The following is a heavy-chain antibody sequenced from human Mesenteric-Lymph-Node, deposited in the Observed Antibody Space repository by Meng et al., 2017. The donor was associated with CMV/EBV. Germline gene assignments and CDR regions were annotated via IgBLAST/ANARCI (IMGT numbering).Heavy chain of an antibody. V-gene: IGHV3-33*06. CDR1: GFTFRTYG. CDR2: ICFDESNK. J-gene: IGHJ4*02. Sequence: GGSLRLSCAASGFTFRTYGMHWVRQAPGKGLEWVALICFDESNKDYADSVKGRFSISRDNSKNTVYLQMNSLRAEDTAVYYCAKDWGTNLVRGVIMGGYFDYWGQGTPVTVSS. CDR3: AKDWGTNLVRGVIMGGYFDY. D-gene: IGHD3-10*01.